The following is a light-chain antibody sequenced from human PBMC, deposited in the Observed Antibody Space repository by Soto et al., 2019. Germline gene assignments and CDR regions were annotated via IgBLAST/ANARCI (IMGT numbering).Light chain of an antibody. J-gene: IGKJ2*01. V-gene: IGKV1-39*01. CDR2: ATT. CDR3: QQNYNTPPYT. CDR1: QTVISY. Sequence: DIQLTQSPSSLSSSVGDRVTITCRASQTVISYLNWYQQKPGQAPKLLIYATTHLRSGVPSRFSGSGSGTEFTLTISSLHPEDFATYFCQQNYNTPPYTFGQGTKLEIK.